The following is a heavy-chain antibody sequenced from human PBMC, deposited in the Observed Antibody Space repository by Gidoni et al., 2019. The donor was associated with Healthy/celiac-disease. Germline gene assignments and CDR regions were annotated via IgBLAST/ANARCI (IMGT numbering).Heavy chain of an antibody. CDR3: ASKVTTGPNLLQPCDY. CDR2: IIPIFGTA. CDR1: EGTSGSDA. D-gene: IGHD4-17*01. V-gene: IGHV1-69*14. Sequence: QGQSVRLGSGGKSRGSGGKASCTASEGTSGSDAISWVRQAPGQGLEWMGGIIPIFGTANYAQKFQGRVTITADKSTGTAYMELSSLRSEDTAVYYCASKVTTGPNLLQPCDYWGQGTLVTVSS. J-gene: IGHJ4*02.